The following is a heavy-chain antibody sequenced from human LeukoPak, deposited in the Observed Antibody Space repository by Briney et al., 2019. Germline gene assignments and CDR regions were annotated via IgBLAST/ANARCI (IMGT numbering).Heavy chain of an antibody. Sequence: AGGSLRLSCATSGFTFSDFSMNWVRQAPGKGLEWVSYISSSSSSVNYADSVKGRFTISRDNAKNSLYLEMNSLRAEDTAVYYCARDRDWAFDYWGQGTLVTVSS. CDR3: ARDRDWAFDY. J-gene: IGHJ4*02. V-gene: IGHV3-48*04. D-gene: IGHD3/OR15-3a*01. CDR2: ISSSSSSV. CDR1: GFTFSDFS.